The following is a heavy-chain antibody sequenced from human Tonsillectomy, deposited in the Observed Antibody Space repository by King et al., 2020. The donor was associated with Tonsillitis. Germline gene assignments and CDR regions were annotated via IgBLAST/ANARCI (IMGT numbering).Heavy chain of an antibody. CDR2: INPNSGVT. CDR3: ARDDDSSGYYHTFDY. Sequence: VQLVESGAEVREPGASVKVSCKASGYSFAAYSIHWVRQAPGQGLEWLGRINPNSGVTHYAQKFQGRVTMTRDTSIGTAYMELSRLRSDDMAVYFCARDDDSSGYYHTFDYWGQGTLVTVSS. D-gene: IGHD3-22*01. J-gene: IGHJ4*02. V-gene: IGHV1-2*06. CDR1: GYSFAAYS.